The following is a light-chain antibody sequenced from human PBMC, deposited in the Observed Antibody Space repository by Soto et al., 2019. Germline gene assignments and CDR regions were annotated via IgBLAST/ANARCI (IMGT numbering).Light chain of an antibody. Sequence: DSQMTQYPSTLSASVGDRVTITCRASQIISSWLAWYQQKPGKAPKLLISKASTLQSGVPPRFSGSGPGTGFTLTICSLQPDDFETYYCQQYESYPMTFGGGTNVEIK. CDR3: QQYESYPMT. V-gene: IGKV1-5*03. CDR1: QIISSW. CDR2: KAS. J-gene: IGKJ4*01.